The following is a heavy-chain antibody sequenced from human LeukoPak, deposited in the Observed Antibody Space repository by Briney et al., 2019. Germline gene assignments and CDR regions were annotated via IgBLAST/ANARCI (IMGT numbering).Heavy chain of an antibody. J-gene: IGHJ4*02. CDR2: ISGRGGST. CDR1: GFTFSTYG. D-gene: IGHD3-10*01. CDR3: VKRVRYDSGNYHFGY. Sequence: GGSLRLSCAVSGFTFSTYGMSWVRQAPGKGLEWVSAISGRGGSTYYADSVKGRFTISRDNSKNTLYLQMNSLTAEDTAIYYCVKRVRYDSGNYHFGYWGQGTLVTVSS. V-gene: IGHV3-23*01.